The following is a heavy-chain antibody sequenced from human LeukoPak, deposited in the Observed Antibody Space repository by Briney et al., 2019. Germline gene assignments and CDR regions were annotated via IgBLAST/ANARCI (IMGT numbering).Heavy chain of an antibody. J-gene: IGHJ4*02. V-gene: IGHV4-4*07. CDR1: GGSISSYH. Sequence: PSETLSLTCTVSGGSISSYHWSWIRQPAGKGLEWIGRIYTSGTTNYNPSLKSRVSMLVDTSKNQFSLELSAVTAADTAVYYCARSRYSGSYADFDYWGQGTLVTVSS. CDR2: IYTSGTT. D-gene: IGHD1-26*01. CDR3: ARSRYSGSYADFDY.